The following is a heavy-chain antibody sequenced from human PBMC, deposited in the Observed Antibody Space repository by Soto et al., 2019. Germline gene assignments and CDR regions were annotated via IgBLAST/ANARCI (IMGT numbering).Heavy chain of an antibody. Sequence: SETLSLTCAVYGGSFSGYYWSWIRQPPGKGLEWIGEINHSGSTNYNPSLKSRVTISVDTSKNQFSLKLSSVTAADTAVYYCARGTVTTDRMGVNYYYGMDVWGQGTTVTVS. D-gene: IGHD4-17*01. CDR2: INHSGST. J-gene: IGHJ6*02. V-gene: IGHV4-34*01. CDR3: ARGTVTTDRMGVNYYYGMDV. CDR1: GGSFSGYY.